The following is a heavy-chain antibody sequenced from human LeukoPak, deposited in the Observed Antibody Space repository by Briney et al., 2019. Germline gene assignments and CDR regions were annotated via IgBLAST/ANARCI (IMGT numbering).Heavy chain of an antibody. D-gene: IGHD6-13*01. CDR2: INPISGGK. J-gene: IGHJ4*02. Sequence: ASVKVSCKASGYTFTDYYMHWVRQAPGQGLEWMGWINPISGGKNYAQKFQGRVTITADKSTSTAYMELSSLRSEDTAVYYCARGIAAAGTLEYWGQGTLVTVSS. CDR1: GYTFTDYY. CDR3: ARGIAAAGTLEY. V-gene: IGHV1-2*02.